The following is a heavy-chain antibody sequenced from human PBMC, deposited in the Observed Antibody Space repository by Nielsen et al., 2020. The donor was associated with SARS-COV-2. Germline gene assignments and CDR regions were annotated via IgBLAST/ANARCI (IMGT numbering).Heavy chain of an antibody. CDR3: ARGDLLRFLEWSKGNDY. J-gene: IGHJ4*02. CDR2: MNPNSGNT. Sequence: ASVKVSCKASGYTFTSYDINWVRQATGQGLEWMGWMNPNSGNTGYAQKFQGRVTMTRNTSISTAYMELSSLRSEDTAVYYCARGDLLRFLEWSKGNDYWGQGTLVTVSS. V-gene: IGHV1-8*01. D-gene: IGHD3-3*01. CDR1: GYTFTSYD.